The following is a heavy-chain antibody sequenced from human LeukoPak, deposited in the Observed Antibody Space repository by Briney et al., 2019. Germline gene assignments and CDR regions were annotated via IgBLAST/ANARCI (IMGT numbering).Heavy chain of an antibody. V-gene: IGHV1-2*02. CDR3: TGGATTPVY. Sequence: PGTSVKVSCKASGYTFTVYYMHWVRQAPGQGLEWMGWINPNSGGTNYALKFQGRVTMTRDTSISTAFMELSRLTSDDTAVYYCTGGATTPVYWGQGTLVTVSS. CDR2: INPNSGGT. D-gene: IGHD5-12*01. CDR1: GYTFTVYY. J-gene: IGHJ4*02.